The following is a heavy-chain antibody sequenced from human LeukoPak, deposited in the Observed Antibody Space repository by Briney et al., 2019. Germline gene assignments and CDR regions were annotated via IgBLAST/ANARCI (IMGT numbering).Heavy chain of an antibody. D-gene: IGHD2-15*01. Sequence: SETLSLTCAVSGYSISSGYYWGWIRQPPGEGLEWVGSISHSGSTYYNPSLKSRVTISADTSKSQFSLKLSSVTAADTAVYYCARRFVVVVGATSHWYFDLWGRGTLVTVSS. CDR1: GYSISSGYY. V-gene: IGHV4-38-2*01. CDR3: ARRFVVVVGATSHWYFDL. CDR2: ISHSGST. J-gene: IGHJ2*01.